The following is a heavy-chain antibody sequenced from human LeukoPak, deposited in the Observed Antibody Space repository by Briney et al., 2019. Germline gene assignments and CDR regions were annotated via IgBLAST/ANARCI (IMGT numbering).Heavy chain of an antibody. CDR2: IYYSGSP. Sequence: SETLSLTCTVSGGSISSSSYYWGWIRQPPGKGLEWIGSIYYSGSPYYNPSLKSRVTISVDTSKNQFSLKLSSVTAADTAVYYCARHAQSYYFDYWGQGTLVTVSS. CDR3: ARHAQSYYFDY. J-gene: IGHJ4*02. V-gene: IGHV4-39*01. CDR1: GGSISSSSYY.